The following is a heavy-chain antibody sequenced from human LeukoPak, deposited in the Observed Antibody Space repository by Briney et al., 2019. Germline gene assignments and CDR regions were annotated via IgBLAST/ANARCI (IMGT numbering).Heavy chain of an antibody. J-gene: IGHJ4*02. D-gene: IGHD1-7*01. V-gene: IGHV6-1*01. Sequence: SQTLSLTCAISGDSVSSNSAAWNWIRQSPWRGLEWLGRTYYRSKWYNDYAVSVKSRITINPDTSKNQFSLQLNSVTPEDTAVYYCARDWSYNWNYEFYFDYWGQGTLVTVSS. CDR2: TYYRSKWYN. CDR1: GDSVSSNSAA. CDR3: ARDWSYNWNYEFYFDY.